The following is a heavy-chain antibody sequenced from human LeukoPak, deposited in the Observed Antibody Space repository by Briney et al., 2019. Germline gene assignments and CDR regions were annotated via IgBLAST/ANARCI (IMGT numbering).Heavy chain of an antibody. J-gene: IGHJ4*02. CDR1: GYTFTSYA. D-gene: IGHD2-15*01. CDR3: ATGRYCSGGSCAPRDY. CDR2: FDPEDGET. V-gene: IGHV1-24*01. Sequence: ASVKVSCKASGYTFTSYAMNWVRQAPGKGLEWMGGFDPEDGETIYAQKFQGRVTMTEDTSTDTAYMELSSLRSEDTAVYYCATGRYCSGGSCAPRDYWGQGTLVTVSS.